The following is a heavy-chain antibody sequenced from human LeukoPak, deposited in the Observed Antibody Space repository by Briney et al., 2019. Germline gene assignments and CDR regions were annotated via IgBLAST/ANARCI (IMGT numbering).Heavy chain of an antibody. CDR2: VNPNSGDT. CDR3: ARASGSYWWFDS. D-gene: IGHD1-26*01. CDR1: GGTFSSYA. Sequence: ASVKVSCKASGGTFSSYAISWVRQAPGQGLEWMGCVNPNSGDTNYAQKFQGSVTMTRDTPISTVYMELSRLRSDDTAVYYCARASGSYWWFDSWGQGTLVTVSS. V-gene: IGHV1-2*02. J-gene: IGHJ5*01.